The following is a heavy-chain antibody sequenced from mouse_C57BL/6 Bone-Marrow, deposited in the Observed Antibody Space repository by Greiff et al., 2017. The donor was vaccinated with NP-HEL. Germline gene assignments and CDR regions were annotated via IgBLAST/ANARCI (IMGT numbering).Heavy chain of an antibody. D-gene: IGHD1-2*01. CDR2: FYPGSGSI. CDR3: ARHEVSWPLLRLWYFDV. V-gene: IGHV1-62-2*01. J-gene: IGHJ1*03. Sequence: QVQLQQSGAELVKPGASVKLSCKASGYTFTEYTIHWVKQRSGQGLEWIGWFYPGSGSIKYNEKFKDKATLTADKSSSTVYMELSRLTSEDSAVYFCARHEVSWPLLRLWYFDVWGTGTTVTVSS. CDR1: GYTFTEYT.